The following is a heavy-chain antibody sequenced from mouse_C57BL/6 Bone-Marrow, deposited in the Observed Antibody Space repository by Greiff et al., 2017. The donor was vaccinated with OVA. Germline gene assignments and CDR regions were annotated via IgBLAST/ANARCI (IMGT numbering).Heavy chain of an antibody. J-gene: IGHJ2*01. CDR1: GYTFTSYW. CDR3: ARDYGSSYADYFDY. Sequence: VQLQQPGAELVKPGASVQLSCKASGYTFTSYWMQWVKQRPGQGLEWIGEIAPSDSYTNYNQKFKGKAPLTVDPSSSTAYMQLSSLTSEDSAVYYCARDYGSSYADYFDYWGQGTTLTVSS. CDR2: IAPSDSYT. V-gene: IGHV1-50*01. D-gene: IGHD1-1*01.